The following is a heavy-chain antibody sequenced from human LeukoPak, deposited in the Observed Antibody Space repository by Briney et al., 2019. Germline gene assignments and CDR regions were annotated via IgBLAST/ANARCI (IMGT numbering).Heavy chain of an antibody. V-gene: IGHV3-74*01. Sequence: GGSLRLSCAASGFTFSSYWMHWVRQAPGKGLVWVSRINSDGSSTSYADSVKGRFTISRDNAKNTLYLQMNSLRAEDTAVYYCARDAPLIVGATSGRYYYGMDVWGQGTTVTVSS. D-gene: IGHD1-26*01. CDR1: GFTFSSYW. CDR2: INSDGSST. J-gene: IGHJ6*02. CDR3: ARDAPLIVGATSGRYYYGMDV.